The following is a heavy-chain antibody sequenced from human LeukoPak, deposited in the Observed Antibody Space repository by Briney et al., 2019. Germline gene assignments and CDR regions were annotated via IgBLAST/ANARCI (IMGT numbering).Heavy chain of an antibody. J-gene: IGHJ4*02. CDR1: GGSFSGYY. V-gene: IGHV4-34*01. D-gene: IGHD6-13*01. CDR2: INHSGST. Sequence: PSETLSLTCAVYGGSFSGYYWSWIRQPPGKGLERIGEINHSGSTNYNPSLKSRVTISVDTSKNQFSLKLSSVTAADTAVYYCARIPRIAAAGPKFDYWGQGTLVTVSS. CDR3: ARIPRIAAAGPKFDY.